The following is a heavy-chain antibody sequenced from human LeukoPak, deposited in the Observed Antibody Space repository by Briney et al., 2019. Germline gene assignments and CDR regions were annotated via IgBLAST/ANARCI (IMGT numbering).Heavy chain of an antibody. D-gene: IGHD3-22*01. V-gene: IGHV3-23*01. CDR1: GITLSNYG. CDR3: AKRGVVIRVILVGFHKEAYYFDS. Sequence: GGSLRLSCAVPGITLSNYGISWVRQAPGKGLEWVAGISDSGGRTNYADSVKGRFTISRDNPKNTLYLQMNSLRAEDTAVYFCAKRGVVIRVILVGFHKEAYYFDSWGQGALVTVSS. J-gene: IGHJ4*02. CDR2: ISDSGGRT.